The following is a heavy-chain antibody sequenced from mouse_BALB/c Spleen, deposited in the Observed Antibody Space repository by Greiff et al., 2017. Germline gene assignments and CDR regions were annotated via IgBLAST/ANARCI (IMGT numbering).Heavy chain of an antibody. CDR1: GFSLTGYC. D-gene: IGHD1-1*01. J-gene: IGHJ1*01. V-gene: IGHV2-6-7*01. CDR2: IWGDGST. Sequence: VQLVESGPGLVAPSQSLSISCTVSGFSLTGYCVNWVRQPPGKGLEWLGMIWGDGSTDYNSALKSSMSISKDNTKSQVFLKMNSLQTDDTARYYGARVRFSSYWYFDVWGAGTTVTVSS. CDR3: ARVRFSSYWYFDV.